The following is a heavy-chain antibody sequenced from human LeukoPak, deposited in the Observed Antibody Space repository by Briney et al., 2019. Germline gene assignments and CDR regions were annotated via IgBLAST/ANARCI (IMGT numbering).Heavy chain of an antibody. Sequence: GGSLRLSCAASGFTLSNAWMNWVRQATGKGLEWVSAIGTAGDTYYPGSVKGRFTISRENAKNSLYLPMNSLRAGDTAVYYCARAPQQQLVYFDYWGQGTLVTVSS. J-gene: IGHJ4*02. V-gene: IGHV3-13*01. D-gene: IGHD6-13*01. CDR3: ARAPQQQLVYFDY. CDR2: IGTAGDT. CDR1: GFTLSNAW.